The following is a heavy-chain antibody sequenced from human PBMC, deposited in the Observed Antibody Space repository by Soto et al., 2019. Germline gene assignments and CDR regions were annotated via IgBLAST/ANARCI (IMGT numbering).Heavy chain of an antibody. V-gene: IGHV4-59*01. CDR3: ARARSLPDYEKINWFDP. CDR2: IYYSGST. D-gene: IGHD4-17*01. CDR1: GGSISSYY. J-gene: IGHJ5*02. Sequence: QVQLQESGPGLVKPSETLSLTCTVSGGSISSYYWSWIRQPPGKGLEWIGYIYYSGSTNYNPSLKSRVTISVDTSKNQFSLKLSSVTAADPAVYYCARARSLPDYEKINWFDPWGQGTLVTVSS.